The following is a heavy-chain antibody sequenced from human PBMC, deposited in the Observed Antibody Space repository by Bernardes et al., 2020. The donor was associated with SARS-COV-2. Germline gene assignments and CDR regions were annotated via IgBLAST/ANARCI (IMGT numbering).Heavy chain of an antibody. J-gene: IGHJ6*02. V-gene: IGHV6-1*01. CDR1: GDSVSSNSAA. D-gene: IGHD6-19*01. Sequence: LSLTCAISGDSVSSNSAAWNWIRQSPSRGLEWLGRTYYRSKWYNDYAVSVKSRITINPDTSKNQFSLQLNSVTPEDTAVYYCAREGGIKVADNYYYYGMDVWGQGTTVTVSS. CDR3: AREGGIKVADNYYYYGMDV. CDR2: TYYRSKWYN.